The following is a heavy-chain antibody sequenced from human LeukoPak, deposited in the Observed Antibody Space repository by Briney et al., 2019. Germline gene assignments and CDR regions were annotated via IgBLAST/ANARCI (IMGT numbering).Heavy chain of an antibody. Sequence: GGSLRLSCAASGFTVNSNYMSWVRQAPGKGLEWVSVIYSGGSTYYADSVKGRFTISRDNSKNTLYLQMNSLRAEDTAVYYCARALRHYDFWSGSTAKYYPFADWGQGTLVTVSS. J-gene: IGHJ4*02. D-gene: IGHD3-3*01. CDR1: GFTVNSNY. CDR3: ARALRHYDFWSGSTAKYYPFAD. CDR2: IYSGGST. V-gene: IGHV3-53*01.